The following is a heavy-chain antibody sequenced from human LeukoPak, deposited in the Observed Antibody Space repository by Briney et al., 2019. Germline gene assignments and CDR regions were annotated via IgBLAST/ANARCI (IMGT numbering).Heavy chain of an antibody. CDR1: GFTVSSAC. D-gene: IGHD3-22*01. V-gene: IGHV3-23*01. CDR3: AKEDYDSSGYLY. J-gene: IGHJ4*02. CDR2: ISGSGAST. Sequence: GGSLRLSCAASGFTVSSACISWVRQAPGKGLEWISGISGSGASTYYADSVKGRFTISRDDSRNTLYLQMNSLRGDDTAVYYCAKEDYDSSGYLYWGQGTLVTVSS.